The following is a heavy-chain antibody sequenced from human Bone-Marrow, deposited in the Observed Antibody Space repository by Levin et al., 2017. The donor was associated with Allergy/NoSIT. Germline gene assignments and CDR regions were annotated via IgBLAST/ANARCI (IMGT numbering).Heavy chain of an antibody. D-gene: IGHD6-6*01. V-gene: IGHV1-2*02. CDR2: INPNSGGT. CDR3: ARDRHSTAARPYYYYYYGMDV. Sequence: ASVKVSCKASGYTFTGYYMHWVRQAPGQGLEWMGWINPNSGGTNYAQKFQGRVTMTRDTSISTAYMELSRLRSDDTAVYYCARDRHSTAARPYYYYYYGMDVWGQGTTVTVSS. CDR1: GYTFTGYY. J-gene: IGHJ6*02.